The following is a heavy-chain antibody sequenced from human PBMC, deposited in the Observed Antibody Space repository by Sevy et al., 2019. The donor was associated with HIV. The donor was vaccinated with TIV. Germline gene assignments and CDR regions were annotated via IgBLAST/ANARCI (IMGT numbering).Heavy chain of an antibody. J-gene: IGHJ4*02. CDR2: IGTSGSTT. Sequence: GGSLRLSCAASAVPFSNYAMSWVRQAPGKGLEWVSTIGTSGSTTNYAGPVRGRFTISRGNSRNTLYLQMNTLRVEDTAVYYCAKEDTHRRRDFWGQGTLVTVSS. CDR3: AKEDTHRRRDF. CDR1: AVPFSNYA. V-gene: IGHV3-23*01.